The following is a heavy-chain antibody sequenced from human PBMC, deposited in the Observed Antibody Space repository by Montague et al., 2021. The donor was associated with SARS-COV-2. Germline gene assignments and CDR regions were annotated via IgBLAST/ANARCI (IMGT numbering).Heavy chain of an antibody. V-gene: IGHV2-70*01. D-gene: IGHD1-1*01. CDR2: IDWDDDK. CDR3: ARINSDPLDYCYYGMDV. CDR1: GFSLSTSGMC. Sequence: PVLVKPTKTLTLTCTFSGFSLSTSGMCVSWIRQPPGKALEWLALIDWDDDKYYSTSLKTRLTISKDTSKNQVVLTMTNMDPVDTATYYCARINSDPLDYCYYGMDVWGQGTTVTVSS. J-gene: IGHJ6*02.